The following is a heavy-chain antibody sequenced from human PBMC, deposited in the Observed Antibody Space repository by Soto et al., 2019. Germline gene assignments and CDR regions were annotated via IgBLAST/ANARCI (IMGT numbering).Heavy chain of an antibody. Sequence: QVQLQESGPGLVKPSETLSLTCTVSGGSISSYYWSWIRQPPGKGLEWIGYIYYSGSTNYNPSLKSRVTISADTSKNQFSLKLSSVTAADTAVYYCARGKYGDYYYYYYMDVWGKGTTVTVSS. CDR2: IYYSGST. V-gene: IGHV4-59*01. D-gene: IGHD4-17*01. J-gene: IGHJ6*03. CDR3: ARGKYGDYYYYYYMDV. CDR1: GGSISSYY.